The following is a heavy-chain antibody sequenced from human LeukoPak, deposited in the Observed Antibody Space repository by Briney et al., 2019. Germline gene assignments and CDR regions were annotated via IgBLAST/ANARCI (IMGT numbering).Heavy chain of an antibody. CDR3: TTDTFGARDS. CDR1: GYTFSRYW. Sequence: RGSLRLSCAASGYTFSRYWMHWVRQGPGKGLVWVSRINEDGSSTSYAESVRGRFTIPRDNAKNTLYLQMNSLRAEDAAVYYCTTDTFGARDSWGQGTLVTVSS. D-gene: IGHD3-10*01. J-gene: IGHJ4*02. CDR2: INEDGSST. V-gene: IGHV3-74*01.